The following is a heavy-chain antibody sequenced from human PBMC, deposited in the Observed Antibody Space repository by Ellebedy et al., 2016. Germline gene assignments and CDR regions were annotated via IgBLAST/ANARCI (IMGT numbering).Heavy chain of an antibody. D-gene: IGHD1-1*01. V-gene: IGHV4-59*02. CDR3: AKWNGAWNAFDV. CDR2: VFHTGAT. J-gene: IGHJ3*01. Sequence: SETLSLTCNVSGGSVSSDYWNWIRRPPGKGLEWIGFVFHTGATLYNPSLKRRVPMSVDTSKSQISLRLLSVTAADTAVYYGAKWNGAWNAFDVWGLGTMVTVSS. CDR1: GGSVSSDY.